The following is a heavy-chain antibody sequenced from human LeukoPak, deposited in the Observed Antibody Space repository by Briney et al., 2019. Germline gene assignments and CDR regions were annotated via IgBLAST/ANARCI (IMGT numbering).Heavy chain of an antibody. Sequence: KPSETLSLTCTVSGGSISSSSYYWGWIRQPPGKGLGWIGSIYYSGSTYYNPSLKSRVTISVDTSKNQFSLKLSSVTAADTAVYYCARSIDCGGDCYPEPIFDYWGQGTLVTVSS. D-gene: IGHD2-21*02. CDR3: ARSIDCGGDCYPEPIFDY. CDR1: GGSISSSSYY. V-gene: IGHV4-39*01. J-gene: IGHJ4*02. CDR2: IYYSGST.